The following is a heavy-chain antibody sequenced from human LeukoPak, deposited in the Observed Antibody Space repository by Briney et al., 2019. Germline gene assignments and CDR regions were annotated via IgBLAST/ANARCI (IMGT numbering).Heavy chain of an antibody. CDR1: GGSISSGGYS. Sequence: PSETLSLTCAVSGGSISSGGYSWTWIRQPPGKGLEWIGYAYNSGRAYYSPSLKSRVTISVDTSKNQFSLKLSSVTAADTAVYYCARCNYDFWSGPMRNWFDPWGQGTLVTVSS. D-gene: IGHD3-3*01. CDR3: ARCNYDFWSGPMRNWFDP. CDR2: AYNSGRA. V-gene: IGHV4-30-4*07. J-gene: IGHJ5*02.